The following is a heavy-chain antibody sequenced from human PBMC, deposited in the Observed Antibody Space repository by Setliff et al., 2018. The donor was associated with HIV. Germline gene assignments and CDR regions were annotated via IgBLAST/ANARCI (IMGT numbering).Heavy chain of an antibody. CDR2: IDRDGSET. D-gene: IGHD3-10*01. Sequence: PGGSLRLSCVASRFTFNDYWMSWVRQAPGKGLEWVANIDRDGSETNYVDSVKGRFTISRDNAQNSLYLQLNSLRAEDTGVYHCARKLRPGHGVDVWGQGTTVTVSS. CDR3: ARKLRPGHGVDV. CDR1: RFTFNDYW. J-gene: IGHJ6*02. V-gene: IGHV3-7*01.